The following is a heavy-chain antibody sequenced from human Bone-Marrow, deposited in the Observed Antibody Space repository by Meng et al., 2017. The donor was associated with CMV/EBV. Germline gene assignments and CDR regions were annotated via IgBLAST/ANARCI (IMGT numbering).Heavy chain of an antibody. CDR1: GYTFIDYY. V-gene: IGHV1-2*02. J-gene: IGHJ5*02. CDR2: INPNSGGT. CDR3: ARMPIAARPS. D-gene: IGHD6-6*01. Sequence: ASVKVSCKASGYTFIDYYMHWVRQAPGQGLEWMGWINPNSGGTDYAQKFQGRVTLTRDTSMNTAYMELSSLRSDDTAVFYCARMPIAARPSWGQGTLVTSPQ.